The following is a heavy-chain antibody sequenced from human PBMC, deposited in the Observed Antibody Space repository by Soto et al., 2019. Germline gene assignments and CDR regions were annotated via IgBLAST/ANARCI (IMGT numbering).Heavy chain of an antibody. Sequence: SETLSLTCTVSGGSISSGGYYWSWIRQHPGKGLEWIGYIYYSGSTYYNPSLKRRVTISVDTSKNQCSLKLSSVTAADTAVYYCARDTLVETATIGDYYYGMDVWGQGTTVT. CDR1: GGSISSGGYY. CDR2: IYYSGST. D-gene: IGHD5-12*01. J-gene: IGHJ6*02. CDR3: ARDTLVETATIGDYYYGMDV. V-gene: IGHV4-31*03.